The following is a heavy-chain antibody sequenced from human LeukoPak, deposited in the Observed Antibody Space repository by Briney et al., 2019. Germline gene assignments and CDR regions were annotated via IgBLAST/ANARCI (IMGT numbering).Heavy chain of an antibody. CDR2: ISSSSSYI. J-gene: IGHJ6*02. Sequence: GGSLRLSCAASGFTFSSYSMNWVRQAPGKGLEWVSSISSSSSYIYYADLVKGRFTISRDNAKNSMYLQMNRLSAEDTAVYSCARDRWELPNYYYYYGMDVWGQGTTVTVSS. D-gene: IGHD1-26*01. CDR3: ARDRWELPNYYYYYGMDV. CDR1: GFTFSSYS. V-gene: IGHV3-21*01.